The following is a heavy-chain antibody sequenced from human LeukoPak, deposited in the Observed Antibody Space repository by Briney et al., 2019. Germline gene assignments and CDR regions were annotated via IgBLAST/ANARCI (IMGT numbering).Heavy chain of an antibody. J-gene: IGHJ4*02. CDR3: ARGVHGRGNYRGSLAY. D-gene: IGHD3-10*01. CDR2: MNPNSGNT. CDR1: GYTFTSYD. V-gene: IGHV1-8*01. Sequence: GASVKVSCKASGYTFTSYDINWVRQATGQGLEWMGWMNPNSGNTGYAQKFQGRVTMTRNTSISTAYMELSSLRSEDTAVYYCARGVHGRGNYRGSLAYWGQGTLVTVSS.